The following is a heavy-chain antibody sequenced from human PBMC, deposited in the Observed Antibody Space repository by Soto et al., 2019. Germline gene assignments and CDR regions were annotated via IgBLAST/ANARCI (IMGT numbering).Heavy chain of an antibody. CDR1: GGSISSYY. D-gene: IGHD2-2*01. CDR3: ARLGYCSSTSCFAFDY. J-gene: IGHJ4*02. CDR2: IYYSGST. V-gene: IGHV4-59*08. Sequence: QVQLQESGPGLVKPSETLSLTCTVSGGSISSYYWSWIRQPPGKGLEWIGYIYYSGSTNYNPSLKRRVTISVDTSKNQFSLKLSSVTAADTAVYYCARLGYCSSTSCFAFDYWGQGTLVTVSS.